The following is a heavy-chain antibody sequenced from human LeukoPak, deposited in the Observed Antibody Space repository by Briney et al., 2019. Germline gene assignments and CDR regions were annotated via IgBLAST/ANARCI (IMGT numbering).Heavy chain of an antibody. CDR3: ARVGSSYSSFAGFDY. V-gene: IGHV1-18*01. J-gene: IGHJ4*02. CDR1: GYTFTSYG. D-gene: IGHD6-19*01. CDR2: ISAYNGNT. Sequence: GASVKVSCKASGYTFTSYGISWVRQAPGQGLEWMGWISAYNGNTNYAQKLQGRVTMTTDTSTSTAYMELRSLRSDDTAVYYCARVGSSYSSFAGFDYWGQGTLVTVSS.